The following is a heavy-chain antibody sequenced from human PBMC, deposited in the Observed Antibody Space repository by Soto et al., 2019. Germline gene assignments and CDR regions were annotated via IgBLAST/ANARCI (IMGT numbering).Heavy chain of an antibody. CDR2: IIPILGIA. V-gene: IGHV1-69*02. CDR3: ATRRRTERGMYGMDV. CDR1: GGTFSSYT. J-gene: IGHJ6*02. D-gene: IGHD1-1*01. Sequence: QVQLVQSGAEVKKPGSSVKVSCKASGGTFSSYTISWVRQAPGQGLEWMGRIIPILGIANYAQKFQGRVTITADKSTSTADMELSSLRSEDTAVYYCATRRRTERGMYGMDVWGQGTTVTVSS.